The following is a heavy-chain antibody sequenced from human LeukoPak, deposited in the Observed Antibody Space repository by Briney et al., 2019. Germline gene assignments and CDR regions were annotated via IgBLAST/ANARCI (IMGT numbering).Heavy chain of an antibody. V-gene: IGHV1-2*02. J-gene: IGHJ6*03. CDR1: GYNFTDYY. Sequence: GASVNVSCKASGYNFTDYYIHWVRQAPGQGLEWIGWINPKRGGTNYAQRFQGRVTMTRDTSISTTYMELSSLRSDDTAVYYCARGGADYYYYYMAVWGKGTTVTVSS. CDR2: INPKRGGT. CDR3: ARGGADYYYYYMAV. D-gene: IGHD3-16*01.